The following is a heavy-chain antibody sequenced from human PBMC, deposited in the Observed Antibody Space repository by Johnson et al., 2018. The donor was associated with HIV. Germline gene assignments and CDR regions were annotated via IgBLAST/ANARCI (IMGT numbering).Heavy chain of an antibody. V-gene: IGHV3-30*03. J-gene: IGHJ3*02. CDR3: ARASLERGAFDI. Sequence: QVQLVESGGGVVQPGRSLRLSCEASGFTFSSYGMAWVRQAPGKGLEWVAVISYDGNNKYYADSVKGRFTISRDNSKNTLYLQMNSLRAEDTAVYYCARASLERGAFDIWGQGTMVTVSS. D-gene: IGHD3-10*01. CDR1: GFTFSSYG. CDR2: ISYDGNNK.